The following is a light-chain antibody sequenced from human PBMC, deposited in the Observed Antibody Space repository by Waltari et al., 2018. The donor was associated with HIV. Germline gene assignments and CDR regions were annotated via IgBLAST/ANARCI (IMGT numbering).Light chain of an antibody. CDR2: KAS. V-gene: IGKV1-5*03. J-gene: IGKJ1*01. Sequence: DIQMTQSPSTLSASVGDRVTITCRASQSISSWFAWYQQKPGKAPKLLIYKASSLESGVPSRFSGSGSGTEFTLTISSLQPDDFGTYYCQQYNSYSWTFGQGTKVEIK. CDR3: QQYNSYSWT. CDR1: QSISSW.